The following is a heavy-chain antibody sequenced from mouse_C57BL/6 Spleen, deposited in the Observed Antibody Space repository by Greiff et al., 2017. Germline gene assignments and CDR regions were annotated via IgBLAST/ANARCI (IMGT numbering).Heavy chain of an antibody. J-gene: IGHJ1*03. CDR2: INSDGGST. CDR1: EYEFPSHD. CDR3: ARRGYGSIYWYFDV. Sequence: DVKLVESGGGLVQPGESLKLSCESNEYEFPSHDMSWVRKTPEKRLELVAAINSDGGSTYYPDTMERRFIISRDNTKKTLYLQMSSLRSEDTALYYCARRGYGSIYWYFDVWGTGTTVTVSS. V-gene: IGHV5-2*03. D-gene: IGHD1-1*01.